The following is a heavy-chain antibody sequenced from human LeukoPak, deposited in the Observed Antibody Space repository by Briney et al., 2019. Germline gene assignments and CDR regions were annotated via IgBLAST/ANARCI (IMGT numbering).Heavy chain of an antibody. Sequence: SGGSLRLSCAASGFTFSSYAMHWVRQAPGKGLEWVSVIYSGGSKYYADSVKGRFTISRDNSKNTLCLQMNSLRAEDTAVYYCAKEIWPTVTTPGHTHFDYWGQGTLVTVSS. CDR2: IYSGGSK. V-gene: IGHV3-NL1*01. CDR1: GFTFSSYA. D-gene: IGHD4-17*01. J-gene: IGHJ4*02. CDR3: AKEIWPTVTTPGHTHFDY.